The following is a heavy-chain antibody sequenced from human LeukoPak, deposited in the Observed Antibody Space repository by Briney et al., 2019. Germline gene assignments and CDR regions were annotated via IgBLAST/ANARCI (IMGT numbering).Heavy chain of an antibody. CDR1: GFTFSSYG. CDR2: IRYDGNNK. D-gene: IGHD3-10*01. J-gene: IGHJ5*02. Sequence: PGGSLRLSCAASGFTFSSYGMHWVRQAPGKGLEWVAFIRYDGNNKDYADSVKGRFTISRDNSKNTLYLQMSSLRAEETAVYYCAKVHYYGSGSYYWFDPWGQGTLVTVSS. CDR3: AKVHYYGSGSYYWFDP. V-gene: IGHV3-30*02.